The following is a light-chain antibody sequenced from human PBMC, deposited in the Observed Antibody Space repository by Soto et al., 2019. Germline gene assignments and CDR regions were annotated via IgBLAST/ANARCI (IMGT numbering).Light chain of an antibody. Sequence: DIQMTQSPSTLSASVGDRVTITCRASQSISGWVAWYQQRPGKAPKLLIYKASTLKSGVPSRFSVSGSGTDFTLTISSLQPDDFALYYCQQYNSYSVTFGQGTQVEIK. CDR3: QQYNSYSVT. V-gene: IGKV1-5*03. CDR1: QSISGW. J-gene: IGKJ1*01. CDR2: KAS.